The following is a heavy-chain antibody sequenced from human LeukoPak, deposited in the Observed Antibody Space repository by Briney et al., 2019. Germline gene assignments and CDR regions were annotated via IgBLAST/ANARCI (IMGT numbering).Heavy chain of an antibody. Sequence: PGGSLRLSCAASGFTFSSYWMHWVRQAPGKGLEWVSSISTSSSYIYYADSVKGRFTISRDNAKKSLYLQMNSLRAEDTAVYYCAELGITMIGGVWGKGTTVTISS. CDR1: GFTFSSYW. CDR2: ISTSSSYI. D-gene: IGHD3-10*02. J-gene: IGHJ6*04. V-gene: IGHV3-21*01. CDR3: AELGITMIGGV.